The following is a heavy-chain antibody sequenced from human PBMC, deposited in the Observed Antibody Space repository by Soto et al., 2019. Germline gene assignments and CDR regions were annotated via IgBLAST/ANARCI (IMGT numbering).Heavy chain of an antibody. CDR3: AKGSYNWNYDY. CDR2: ISGSGGST. V-gene: IGHV3-23*01. J-gene: IGHJ4*02. Sequence: GGSLRLSCAASGFTFSSYALSWVRQAPGKGLEWVSAISGSGGSTYYADSVKGRFTIARDNSKNTLYLQMNSLRAEDTAVYYCAKGSYNWNYDYWGQGTLVTVSS. D-gene: IGHD1-7*01. CDR1: GFTFSSYA.